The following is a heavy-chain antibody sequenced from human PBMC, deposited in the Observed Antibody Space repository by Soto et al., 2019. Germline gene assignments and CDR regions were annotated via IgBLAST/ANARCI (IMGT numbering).Heavy chain of an antibody. Sequence: PGGSLRLSCAAPGFTFSSYAMGWVRQGPGKGLEWVAVVSNGGSTHYADSVRGRFTISRDNSKNTLSLQMNSLTAEDTAVYFGAKRRGAGGHFDYWGQGA. CDR2: VSNGGST. CDR3: AKRRGAGGHFDY. D-gene: IGHD2-15*01. J-gene: IGHJ4*02. CDR1: GFTFSSYA. V-gene: IGHV3-23*01.